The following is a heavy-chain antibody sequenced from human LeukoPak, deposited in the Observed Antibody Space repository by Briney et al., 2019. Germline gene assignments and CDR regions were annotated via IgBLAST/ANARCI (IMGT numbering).Heavy chain of an antibody. D-gene: IGHD6-19*01. J-gene: IGHJ4*02. Sequence: GESLKTSRKGSGYSFTSYWIGWVRLMPGKGMEWKGIIYPGDSDTRYSPSFQGQVTISADKSISTAYLQWSSLKASDTAMYYCARGLYSSGSGGIDYWGQGTLVTVSS. CDR1: GYSFTSYW. V-gene: IGHV5-51*01. CDR2: IYPGDSDT. CDR3: ARGLYSSGSGGIDY.